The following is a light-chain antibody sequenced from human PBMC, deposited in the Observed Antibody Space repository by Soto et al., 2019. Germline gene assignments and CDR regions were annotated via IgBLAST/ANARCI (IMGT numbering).Light chain of an antibody. Sequence: DIQLTQSPSFLSASVGDRVTITCRASQGISSYFAWYQQKPGKAPKLRIYAASTLQSGVPSRFSGSGSGTEFTLTISSLQPEDFATYYCQQLNSYPRYTFGQGTKLEIK. J-gene: IGKJ2*01. CDR3: QQLNSYPRYT. CDR1: QGISSY. V-gene: IGKV1-9*01. CDR2: AAS.